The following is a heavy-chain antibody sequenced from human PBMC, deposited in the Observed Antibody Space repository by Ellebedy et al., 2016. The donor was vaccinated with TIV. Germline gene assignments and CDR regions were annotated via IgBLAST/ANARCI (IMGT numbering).Heavy chain of an antibody. CDR2: ISYDGSNK. CDR3: AKDIDYYDSSGHYGMDV. V-gene: IGHV3-30-3*01. D-gene: IGHD3-22*01. J-gene: IGHJ6*02. Sequence: GGSLRLSCAASGFTFSSYAMHWVRQAPGKGLEWVAVISYDGSNKYYADSVKGRFTISRDNAKNSLYLQMNSLRAEDTAVYYCAKDIDYYDSSGHYGMDVWGQGTTVTVSS. CDR1: GFTFSSYA.